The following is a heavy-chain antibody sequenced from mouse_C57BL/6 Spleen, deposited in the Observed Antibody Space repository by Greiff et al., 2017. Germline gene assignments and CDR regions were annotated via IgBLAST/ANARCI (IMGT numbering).Heavy chain of an antibody. CDR1: GYAFSSSW. CDR2: IYPGDGDT. Sequence: QVQLQQSGPELVKPGASVKISCKASGYAFSSSWMNWVKQRPGKGLEWIGRIYPGDGDTNYNGKFKGKATLTADKSSSTAYMQLSSLTSEDSAVYFCARSDYGSSWNYWGQGTTLTVSS. CDR3: ARSDYGSSWNY. J-gene: IGHJ2*01. V-gene: IGHV1-82*01. D-gene: IGHD1-1*01.